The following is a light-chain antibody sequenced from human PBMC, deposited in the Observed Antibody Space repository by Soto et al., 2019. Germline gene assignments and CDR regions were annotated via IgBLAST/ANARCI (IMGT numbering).Light chain of an antibody. V-gene: IGKV3-15*01. CDR3: QQYNTWPLT. CDR2: FTS. Sequence: EIVMTQSPATLSVSPGESATLSCRASQSLSNHLAWYQQKPGQAPRLLIYFTSTRATGIPARFSGSGSGTDFTLTISSLQSEDFAVYYCQQYNTWPLTFGGGTKVETK. CDR1: QSLSNH. J-gene: IGKJ4*01.